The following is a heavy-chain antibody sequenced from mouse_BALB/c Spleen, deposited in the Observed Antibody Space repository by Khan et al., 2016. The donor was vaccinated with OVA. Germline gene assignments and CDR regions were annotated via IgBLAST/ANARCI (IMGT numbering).Heavy chain of an antibody. Sequence: EVQLQESGPRLVKPSQTLSLTCSVTGDSITSGYWNWIRKFPGNKLEYMGYISSSDSTFYNPSLTSRISITRDPSKNQYYLQLNSVTTEDTATYYGARWNYRYDGYFDYWGQGTTLTVSS. V-gene: IGHV3-8*02. CDR2: ISSSDST. D-gene: IGHD2-14*01. J-gene: IGHJ2*01. CDR1: GDSITSGY. CDR3: ARWNYRYDGYFDY.